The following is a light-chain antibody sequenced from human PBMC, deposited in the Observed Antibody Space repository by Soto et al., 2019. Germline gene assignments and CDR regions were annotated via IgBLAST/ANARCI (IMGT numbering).Light chain of an antibody. V-gene: IGKV1-8*01. CDR3: QQYNSYTWT. J-gene: IGKJ1*01. CDR2: KAS. Sequence: AIRMTPSPSSFSASTGDRVTITCRASQGISSYLAWYQQKPGKAPKLLIYKASSLESGVPSRFSGSGSGTEFTLTISSLQPDDFATYYCQQYNSYTWTFGQGTKVDIK. CDR1: QGISSY.